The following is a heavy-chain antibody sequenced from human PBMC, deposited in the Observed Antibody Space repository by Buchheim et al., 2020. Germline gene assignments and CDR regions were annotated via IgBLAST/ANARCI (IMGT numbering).Heavy chain of an antibody. J-gene: IGHJ6*02. D-gene: IGHD3-9*01. Sequence: QVQLQQWGAGLLKPSETLSLTCAVYGGSFSGYYWSWIRQPPGKGLEWIGEINHSGSTNYNPSLKSRVTISVDTSKNQFSLKLSSVTAADTAVYYCARGSTYYDILTGAHYYYYGMDVWGQGTT. V-gene: IGHV4-34*01. CDR1: GGSFSGYY. CDR2: INHSGST. CDR3: ARGSTYYDILTGAHYYYYGMDV.